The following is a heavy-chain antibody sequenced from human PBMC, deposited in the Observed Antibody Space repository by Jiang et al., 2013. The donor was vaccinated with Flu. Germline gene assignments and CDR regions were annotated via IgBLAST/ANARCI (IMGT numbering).Heavy chain of an antibody. CDR3: ATEEVGMPTAEPYFSYKHMDV. D-gene: IGHD2-21*01. CDR2: INTGNGNT. Sequence: GAEVKKPGASVKVSCKASGYPFTIYALHWVRQAPGQRLEWMGWINTGNGNTRYSQKFQDRITVTADESTRTAYMELSSLRSDDTAVYYCATEEVGMPTAEPYFSYKHMDVWGQGTSVSVS. J-gene: IGHJ6*02. V-gene: IGHV1-3*04. CDR1: GYPFTIYA.